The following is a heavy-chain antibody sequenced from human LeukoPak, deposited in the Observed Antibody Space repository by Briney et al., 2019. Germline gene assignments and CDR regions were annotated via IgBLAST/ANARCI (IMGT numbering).Heavy chain of an antibody. J-gene: IGHJ4*02. D-gene: IGHD6-13*01. CDR2: IWYDGSNK. V-gene: IGHV3-33*06. Sequence: GGSLRLYCAASGFTFSSYGMHWVRQAPGKGLEWVAVIWYDGSNKYYADSVKGRFTISRDNSKNTLYLQMNSLRAEDTAVYYCAKEGRIAAAGLFDYWGQGTLVIVSS. CDR3: AKEGRIAAAGLFDY. CDR1: GFTFSSYG.